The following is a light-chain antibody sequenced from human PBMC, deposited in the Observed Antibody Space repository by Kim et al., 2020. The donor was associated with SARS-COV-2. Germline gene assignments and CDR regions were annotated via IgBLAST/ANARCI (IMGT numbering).Light chain of an antibody. J-gene: IGKJ4*01. CDR3: QQYYDWPLS. Sequence: ASPGETATLACRASLRVGSHLAWYQQKPGQNFRLLIYGTSPRATGIPARFSGSGSGTEFSLTISSLQSEDFAVYYCQQYYDWPLSFGGGTKVDIK. CDR2: GTS. V-gene: IGKV3-15*01. CDR1: LRVGSH.